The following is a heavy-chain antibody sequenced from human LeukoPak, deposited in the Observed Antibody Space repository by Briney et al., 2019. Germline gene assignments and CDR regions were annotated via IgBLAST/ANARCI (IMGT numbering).Heavy chain of an antibody. D-gene: IGHD1-14*01. V-gene: IGHV4-59*01. CDR1: GGSISSYY. CDR2: IYYSGST. J-gene: IGHJ4*02. Sequence: SETLSLTCAIYGGSISSYYWSWIRQPPGKGLEWIGYIYYSGSTNYNPSLKSRVTISVDTSKNQFSLKLSSVTAADTAVYYCARGDHSHWGQGTLVTVSS. CDR3: ARGDHSH.